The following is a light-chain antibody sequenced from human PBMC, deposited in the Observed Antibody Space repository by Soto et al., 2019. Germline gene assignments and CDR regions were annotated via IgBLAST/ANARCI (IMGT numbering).Light chain of an antibody. CDR2: KAS. J-gene: IGKJ1*01. CDR1: QSVSSW. Sequence: DIQMTQSSSTLSASVGDRVTITCRASQSVSSWVAWYHLKPGKAPKLLIYKASTLETGVPSRFSGSGSRTEFTLTISSLQPDDFATYYCQHYASFSGTFGQGTKVEIK. CDR3: QHYASFSGT. V-gene: IGKV1-5*03.